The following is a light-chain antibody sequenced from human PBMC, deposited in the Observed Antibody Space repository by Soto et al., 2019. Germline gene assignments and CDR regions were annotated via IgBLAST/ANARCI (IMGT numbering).Light chain of an antibody. V-gene: IGKV3-15*01. CDR3: QQGHNWPLT. Sequence: EIVMTQSPATLSVSPGERATLSCRASQSISSELAWYQQKPGQPPGLLIYSASTRATGVPARFTGSGSGSEFILTISGLQSEDFAVYYCQQGHNWPLTFGQGTRLEI. CDR2: SAS. CDR1: QSISSE. J-gene: IGKJ2*01.